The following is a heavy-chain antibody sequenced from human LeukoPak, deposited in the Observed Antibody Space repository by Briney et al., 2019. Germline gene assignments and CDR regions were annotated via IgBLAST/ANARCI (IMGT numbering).Heavy chain of an antibody. D-gene: IGHD3-3*01. Sequence: GGSLRLSCAASGFTFSSYAMHWVRQAPGKGLEWVSSISSSSSYIIYADSVKGRFTISRDNAKNSLYLQMNSLRAEDTAVYYCARDPLFGVAYYFDYWGQGTLVTVSS. V-gene: IGHV3-21*01. CDR3: ARDPLFGVAYYFDY. CDR2: ISSSSSYI. J-gene: IGHJ4*02. CDR1: GFTFSSYA.